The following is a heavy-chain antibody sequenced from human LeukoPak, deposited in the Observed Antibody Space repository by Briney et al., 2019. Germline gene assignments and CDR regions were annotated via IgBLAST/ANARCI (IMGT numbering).Heavy chain of an antibody. CDR2: ISYDGSNK. V-gene: IGHV3-30-3*01. Sequence: GGSLRLSCAASGFTFSSYAMHWVRQAPGKGLEWVAVISYDGSNKYYADSVKGRFTISRDNSKNTLYLQMNSLRAEDTAVYYCARDPLVITTVGYFDYWGQGTLVTASS. J-gene: IGHJ4*02. CDR3: ARDPLVITTVGYFDY. CDR1: GFTFSSYA. D-gene: IGHD3-22*01.